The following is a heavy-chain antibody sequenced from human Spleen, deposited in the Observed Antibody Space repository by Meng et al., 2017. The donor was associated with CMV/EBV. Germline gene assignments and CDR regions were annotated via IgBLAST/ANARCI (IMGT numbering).Heavy chain of an antibody. CDR3: ARDGDGYPTDY. D-gene: IGHD5-24*01. CDR1: GASFSGYY. CDR2: INHSGST. J-gene: IGHJ4*02. Sequence: QRWGRGLLEPSETLSLSSAVSGASFSGYYGSATRQPPGKGLEGIGEINHSGSTNYNPSLTSRVTISVDTSKSQFSLKLSSVTAADTAVYYCARDGDGYPTDYWGQGTLVTVSS. V-gene: IGHV4-34*01.